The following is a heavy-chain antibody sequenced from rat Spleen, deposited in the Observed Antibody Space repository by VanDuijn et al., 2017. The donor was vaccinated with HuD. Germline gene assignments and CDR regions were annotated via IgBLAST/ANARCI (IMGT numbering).Heavy chain of an antibody. V-gene: IGHV5-25*01. Sequence: EVHLVESGGDLVQPGRSLKVSCVVSGFTFSNYDMAWVRQAPTGGLEWVASISIGGDNTYYGDSVKGRFTVSRDDAKSTLYLQMDSLTSEDTATYYCARPDYGYPFAYWGQGTLVPVSS. D-gene: IGHD1-7*01. CDR1: GFTFSNYD. J-gene: IGHJ3*01. CDR2: ISIGGDNT. CDR3: ARPDYGYPFAY.